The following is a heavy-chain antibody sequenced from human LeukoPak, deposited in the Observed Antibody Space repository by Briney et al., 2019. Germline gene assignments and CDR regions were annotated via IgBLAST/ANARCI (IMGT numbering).Heavy chain of an antibody. V-gene: IGHV3-30*02. CDR3: AKVGRSSWYTLFYYYYYMDV. D-gene: IGHD6-13*01. CDR2: IRYDGSNK. CDR1: GFTFSSYG. J-gene: IGHJ6*03. Sequence: GGSLRLPCAASGFTFSSYGMHWVRQAPGKGLEWVAFIRYDGSNKYYADSVKGRFTISRDNSKNTLYLQMNSLRAEDTAVYYCAKVGRSSWYTLFYYYYYMDVWGKGTTVTVSS.